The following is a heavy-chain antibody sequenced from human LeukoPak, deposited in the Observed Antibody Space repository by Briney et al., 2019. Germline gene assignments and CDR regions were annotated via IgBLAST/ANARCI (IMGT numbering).Heavy chain of an antibody. D-gene: IGHD6-19*01. Sequence: GGSLRLSCAASGFTFEDYAMHWVRQAPGKGLEWVSGITWNSAPIGYADSVKGRFTISRDNSKNSLYLQMNSLTVEDTAVYYCAKNRSGWYYFDYWGQGTLVTVSS. CDR1: GFTFEDYA. CDR3: AKNRSGWYYFDY. V-gene: IGHV3-9*01. J-gene: IGHJ4*02. CDR2: ITWNSAPI.